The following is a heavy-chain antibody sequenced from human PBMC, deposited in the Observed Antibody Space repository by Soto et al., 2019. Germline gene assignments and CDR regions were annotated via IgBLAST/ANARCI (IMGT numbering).Heavy chain of an antibody. D-gene: IGHD2-21*01. CDR1: GGSVISSSW. CDR3: ARGSSFRGDFDV. J-gene: IGHJ3*01. Sequence: HLQESGPGLVKPSGTLSLTYGVSGGSVISSSWSTWVRQSPEKGLEWIGEIYHAGSPNYNPSFQSRINISLDRSKNPFSLRLTSVTAADAAIYYCARGSSFRGDFDVWGQGTTVTVSS. V-gene: IGHV4-4*02. CDR2: IYHAGSP.